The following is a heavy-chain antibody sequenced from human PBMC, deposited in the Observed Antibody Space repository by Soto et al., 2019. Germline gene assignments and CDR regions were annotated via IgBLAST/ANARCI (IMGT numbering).Heavy chain of an antibody. D-gene: IGHD3-22*01. V-gene: IGHV3-33*01. CDR2: IWYDGSNK. CDR1: GFTFSSYG. Sequence: LRLSCAASGFTFSSYGMHWVRQAPGKGLEWVAVIWYDGSNKYYADSVKGRFTISRDNSKNTLYLQMNSLRAEDTAVYYCARGAGKRWYYYDSSGYYYYYGMDVWGQGTTVTVSS. J-gene: IGHJ6*02. CDR3: ARGAGKRWYYYDSSGYYYYYGMDV.